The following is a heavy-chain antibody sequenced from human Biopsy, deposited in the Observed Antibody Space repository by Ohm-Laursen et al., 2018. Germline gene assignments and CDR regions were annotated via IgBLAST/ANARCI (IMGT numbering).Heavy chain of an antibody. J-gene: IGHJ4*02. CDR2: MNPNSGNT. D-gene: IGHD3-22*01. Sequence: SVKVSCKASGYTFTNYNVNWVRQATGQGLEWMGWMNPNSGNTGYAQKFQGRVTMTRNTSISTAYMELSSLTSVDTAVYYCARDFNYDGGGSFNFDYWGQGTLVTAFS. CDR1: GYTFTNYN. V-gene: IGHV1-8*01. CDR3: ARDFNYDGGGSFNFDY.